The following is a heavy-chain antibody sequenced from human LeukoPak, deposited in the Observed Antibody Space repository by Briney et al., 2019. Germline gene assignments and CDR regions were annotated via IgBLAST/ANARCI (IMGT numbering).Heavy chain of an antibody. CDR1: GYTFTSYA. D-gene: IGHD6-19*01. CDR3: ARDPPRIAVAATGNY. V-gene: IGHV1-3*01. J-gene: IGHJ4*02. CDR2: INAGNGNT. Sequence: WASVKVSCKASGYTFTSYAMHWVRQAPGQRLEWMGWINAGNGNTKYSQKFQGRVTITRDTSASTAYMELSSLRSEDTAVYYCARDPPRIAVAATGNYWGQGTLVTVSS.